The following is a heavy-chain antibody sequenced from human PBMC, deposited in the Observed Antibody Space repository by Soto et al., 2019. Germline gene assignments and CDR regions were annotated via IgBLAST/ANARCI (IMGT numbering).Heavy chain of an antibody. V-gene: IGHV4-59*08. CDR1: SGSISTYY. CDR2: IYYSGTT. Sequence: SETLSLTCTVSSGSISTYYWSWIRQSPAKGLEWIGYIYYSGTTNYNPSLKSRVTMSVVTSRNQLSLELRFVTTADTAVYYCARHVIAVAPFDPWGQGTLVTVSS. J-gene: IGHJ5*02. CDR3: ARHVIAVAPFDP. D-gene: IGHD6-19*01.